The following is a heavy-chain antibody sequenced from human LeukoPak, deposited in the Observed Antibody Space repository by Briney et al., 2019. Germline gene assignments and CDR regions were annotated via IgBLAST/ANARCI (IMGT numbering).Heavy chain of an antibody. V-gene: IGHV3-74*01. CDR1: GFTFSSYW. CDR2: INSAGSIT. CDR3: ARGVGATNSNWFDP. Sequence: PGGSLRLSCAASGFTFSSYWMHWVRQAPGKGLVGLSRINSAGSITSYADSVKGRFTISRDNAKNTLYLQMNSLRAEDTAVYYCARGVGATNSNWFDPWGQGTLVTVSS. J-gene: IGHJ5*02. D-gene: IGHD1-26*01.